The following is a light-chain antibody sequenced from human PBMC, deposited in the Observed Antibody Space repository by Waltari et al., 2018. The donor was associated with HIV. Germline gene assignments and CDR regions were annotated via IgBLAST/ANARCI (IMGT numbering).Light chain of an antibody. V-gene: IGLV2-23*02. CDR3: ASYGGTSNFV. J-gene: IGLJ2*01. CDR1: DVGNYNL. Sequence: QSALTQPASVSGSPGQSITISCTGSDVGNYNLFSWYQQDPGKAPRLMIFEVTKRPSGVSDRFSGSKSGNTASLTISGLQAEDEADYYCASYGGTSNFVFGGGTRVTVL. CDR2: EVT.